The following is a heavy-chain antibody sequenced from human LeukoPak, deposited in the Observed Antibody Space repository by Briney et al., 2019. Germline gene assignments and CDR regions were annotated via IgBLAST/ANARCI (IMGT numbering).Heavy chain of an antibody. CDR1: VVSISTYY. CDR3: ARDVGYSYRISGRGGWFAP. V-gene: IGHV4-59*01. Sequence: PSETLSLTRTVSVVSISTYYWSWIRQPPGNGLKALRYIYYCGSTNSNPTLNSPVTISVDPSKNQFSLKLSSVTASDTAVWHCARDVGYSYRISGRGGWFAPGSQG. D-gene: IGHD5-18*01. J-gene: IGHJ5*02. CDR2: IYYCGST.